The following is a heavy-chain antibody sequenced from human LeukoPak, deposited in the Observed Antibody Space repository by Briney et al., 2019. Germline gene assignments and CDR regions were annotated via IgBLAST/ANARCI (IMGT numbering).Heavy chain of an antibody. J-gene: IGHJ6*03. D-gene: IGHD3-3*01. V-gene: IGHV4-59*01. CDR1: GGSFSRYF. Sequence: SSETLSLTCTVSGGSFSRYFWTWIRQTPGKGLEWIGYIDHSGSTNYSPSLQSRVTISIDTSKNQFSLKLNSVTAADTAVYYCAREYFSANYFFYYMDDWGTGTTVTVSS. CDR2: IDHSGST. CDR3: AREYFSANYFFYYMDD.